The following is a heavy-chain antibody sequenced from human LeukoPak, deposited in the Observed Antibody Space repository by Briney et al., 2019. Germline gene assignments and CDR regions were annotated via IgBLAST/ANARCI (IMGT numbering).Heavy chain of an antibody. D-gene: IGHD6-19*01. CDR1: GFKFDDYG. J-gene: IGHJ4*02. Sequence: GGSLRLSCAASGFKFDDYGMSWVRQAPGKGLEWVSGLDWDGGTTAYADSVKGRSTISRDNAKNSLYLQVISLRAEDTALYYCARVSTAVAGTVFDYWGQGTLVTVSS. CDR2: LDWDGGTT. V-gene: IGHV3-20*04. CDR3: ARVSTAVAGTVFDY.